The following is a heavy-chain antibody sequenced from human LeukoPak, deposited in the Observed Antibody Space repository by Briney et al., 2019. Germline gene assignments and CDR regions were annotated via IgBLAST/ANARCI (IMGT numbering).Heavy chain of an antibody. Sequence: GGSLRLSCAASGFTFSSYGMHWVRQAPGKGLEWVAVISYDGSNKYYADSVKGRFTISRDNSKNTLYLQMNSLRAEDTAVYYCAKGYNYGHKGAFDYWGQGTLVTVSS. CDR3: AKGYNYGHKGAFDY. V-gene: IGHV3-30*18. J-gene: IGHJ4*02. CDR2: ISYDGSNK. CDR1: GFTFSSYG. D-gene: IGHD5-18*01.